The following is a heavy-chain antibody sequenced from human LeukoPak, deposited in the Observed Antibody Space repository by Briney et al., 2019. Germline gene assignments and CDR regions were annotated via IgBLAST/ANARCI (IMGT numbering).Heavy chain of an antibody. V-gene: IGHV1-69*13. J-gene: IGHJ5*02. CDR1: GGTFSSYA. D-gene: IGHD5-24*01. CDR3: ASDLERDGYNMPETP. CDR2: IIPIFGTA. Sequence: SVKVSCKASGGTFSSYAIRWVREAPGQGLEWMAGIIPIFGTANYAQKFQGRVTITADESTSTAYMELSSLRSEDTAVYYCASDLERDGYNMPETPWGQGTLVTVSS.